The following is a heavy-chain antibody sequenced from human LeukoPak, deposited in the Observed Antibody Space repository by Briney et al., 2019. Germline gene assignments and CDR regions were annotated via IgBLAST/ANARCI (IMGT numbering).Heavy chain of an antibody. CDR2: IYYSGNT. Sequence: SETLSLTCTVSGGSISSNYWTWIRQPPGEGLEWIGYIYYSGNTNYNPSLKSRVTISVDTSQNQFSLRLSSVTAADTAVYYCARPPSPTTYYDILTGYYGDDYYFDYWGQGTPVTVSS. D-gene: IGHD3-9*01. CDR1: GGSISSNY. CDR3: ARPPSPTTYYDILTGYYGDDYYFDY. J-gene: IGHJ4*02. V-gene: IGHV4-59*08.